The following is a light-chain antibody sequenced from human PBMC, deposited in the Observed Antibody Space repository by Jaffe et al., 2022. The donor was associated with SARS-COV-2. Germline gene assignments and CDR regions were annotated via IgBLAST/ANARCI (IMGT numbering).Light chain of an antibody. CDR1: QSIAGIY. Sequence: EIVLTQSPGTLSLSPGDRATLSCKASQSIAGIYVAWYQQKPGQAPRLLIYGATSREPGIPDRFSGSGSGTDFTLTISRLEPEDFAVYYCQQYSNSPGVTFGPGTKVDI. J-gene: IGKJ3*01. CDR2: GAT. CDR3: QQYSNSPGVT. V-gene: IGKV3-20*01.